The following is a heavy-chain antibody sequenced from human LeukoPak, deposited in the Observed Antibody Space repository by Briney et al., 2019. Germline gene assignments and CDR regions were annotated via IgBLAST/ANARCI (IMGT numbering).Heavy chain of an antibody. Sequence: SETLSLTCTVSGGSISSYYWSWIRQPPGKGLEWIGYIYYSGSTNYNPSLKSRVTISADTSKNQFSLKLSSVTAADTAVYYCARALSSSSLFDYWGQGTLVTVSS. CDR2: IYYSGST. D-gene: IGHD6-13*01. CDR1: GGSISSYY. V-gene: IGHV4-59*01. CDR3: ARALSSSSLFDY. J-gene: IGHJ4*02.